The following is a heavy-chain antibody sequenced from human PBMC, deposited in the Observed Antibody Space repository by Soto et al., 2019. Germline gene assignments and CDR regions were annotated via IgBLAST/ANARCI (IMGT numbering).Heavy chain of an antibody. V-gene: IGHV3-74*01. Sequence: PGGSLRLSCAASGFPFTNYWMNWVRQTPGKGLMWDSRISPDGSDVGYADSVEGRFTVSRDNAKNTLYLQMHSLRAEDTAMYYCACWGNTVQVAPSDFDRWGQGTLVTVSS. CDR3: ACWGNTVQVAPSDFDR. CDR2: ISPDGSDV. CDR1: GFPFTNYW. J-gene: IGHJ4*02. D-gene: IGHD3-16*01.